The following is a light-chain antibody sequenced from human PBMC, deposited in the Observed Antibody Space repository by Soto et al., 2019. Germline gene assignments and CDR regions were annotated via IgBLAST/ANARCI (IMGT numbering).Light chain of an antibody. CDR2: DAS. J-gene: IGKJ1*01. Sequence: DIRLPHFPSPLLASVGDTSPSISRPSRGVVGWLAWYQQKPGEAPKLLIYDASALPRGVPSRFSGSGSGTKFTLTIASLQPDDFATYYCQQYETFSGTFGPGTKVEI. CDR1: RGVVGW. CDR3: QQYETFSGT. V-gene: IGKV1-5*02.